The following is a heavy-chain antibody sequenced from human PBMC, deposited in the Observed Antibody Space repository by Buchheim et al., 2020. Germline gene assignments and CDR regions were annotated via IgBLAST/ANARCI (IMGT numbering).Heavy chain of an antibody. CDR1: GGSFSGYY. D-gene: IGHD1-1*01. CDR2: INHSGST. V-gene: IGHV4-34*01. CDR3: ARGRTTGTTGSDY. Sequence: QVQLQQWGAGLLKPSETLSLTCAVYGGSFSGYYWSWIRQPPGKGLEWIGEINHSGSTDSNPSLKSRVTISVDTSKNQFSLKLSSVTAADTAVYYCARGRTTGTTGSDYWGQGTL. J-gene: IGHJ4*02.